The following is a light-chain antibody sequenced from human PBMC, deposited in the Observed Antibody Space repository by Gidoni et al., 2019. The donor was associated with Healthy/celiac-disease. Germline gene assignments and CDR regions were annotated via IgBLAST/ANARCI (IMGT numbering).Light chain of an antibody. V-gene: IGKV1-39*01. CDR1: QSISSY. Sequence: DSQMTQSPSSLSASVGDRVTITCRASQSISSYLNWYQQKPGKAPQLLIYAASSLQSGVPSRFSGSGSGTDFTLTISSLQPEDFATYYCQQSYRTPLTFGGGTKVEIK. J-gene: IGKJ4*01. CDR2: AAS. CDR3: QQSYRTPLT.